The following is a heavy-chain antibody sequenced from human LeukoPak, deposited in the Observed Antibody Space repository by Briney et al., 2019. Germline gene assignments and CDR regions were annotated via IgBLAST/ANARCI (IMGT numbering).Heavy chain of an antibody. CDR2: IYYSGST. CDR1: GGSISSSSYY. J-gene: IGHJ4*02. V-gene: IGHV4-39*01. D-gene: IGHD1-26*01. Sequence: SETLSLTCTVSGGSISSSSYYWGWIRQPPGKGLEWIGSIYYSGSTYYNPSLKSRVTISVDTSKNQFSLKLSSVTAADTAVYYCARTSGSRIRYYFDYWGQGTLVTVSS. CDR3: ARTSGSRIRYYFDY.